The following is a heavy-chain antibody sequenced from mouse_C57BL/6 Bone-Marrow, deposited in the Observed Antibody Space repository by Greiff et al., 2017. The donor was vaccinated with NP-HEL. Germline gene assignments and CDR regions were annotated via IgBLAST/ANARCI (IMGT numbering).Heavy chain of an antibody. CDR3: ARHGPYYYGSSSGYFDV. Sequence: EVKVEESGGDLVKPGGSLKLSCAASGFTFSSYGMSWVRQTPDKRLEWVATISSGGSYTYYPDSVKGRFTIARDNAKNTLYLQMSSLKSEDTAMYYCARHGPYYYGSSSGYFDVWGTGTTVTVSS. J-gene: IGHJ1*03. CDR2: ISSGGSYT. CDR1: GFTFSSYG. D-gene: IGHD1-1*01. V-gene: IGHV5-6*02.